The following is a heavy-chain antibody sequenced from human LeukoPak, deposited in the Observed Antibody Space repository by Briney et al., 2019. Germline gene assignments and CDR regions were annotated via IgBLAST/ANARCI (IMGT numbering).Heavy chain of an antibody. CDR3: ARGLGYCSSTSCYRSTGIDP. D-gene: IGHD2-2*02. J-gene: IGHJ5*02. Sequence: SETLSLTCTVPGGSISSYYWSWIRQPPGKGLEWIGEINHSGSTNYNPSLKSRVTISVDTSKNQFSLKLSSVTAADTAVYYCARGLGYCSSTSCYRSTGIDPWGQGTLVTVSS. V-gene: IGHV4-34*01. CDR2: INHSGST. CDR1: GGSISSYY.